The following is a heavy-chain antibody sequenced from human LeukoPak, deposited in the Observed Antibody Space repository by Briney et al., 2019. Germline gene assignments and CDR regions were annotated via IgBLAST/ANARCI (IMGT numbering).Heavy chain of an antibody. D-gene: IGHD2-8*01. CDR2: IQNDGNNE. V-gene: IGHV3-30*02. Sequence: PGGSLRLSCAASGFTFSSYGMHWVRQAPGKGLEWVAYIQNDGNNEQYADSVKGRFSISRDSSKNILYLQMNSLRAEDTAVYYCAKDRCSNGIGCYYYYMDVWGKGTTVTISS. CDR1: GFTFSSYG. CDR3: AKDRCSNGIGCYYYYMDV. J-gene: IGHJ6*03.